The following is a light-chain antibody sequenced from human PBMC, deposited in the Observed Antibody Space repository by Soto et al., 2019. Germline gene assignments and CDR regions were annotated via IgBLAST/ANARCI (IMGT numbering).Light chain of an antibody. J-gene: IGKJ1*01. CDR3: QQRSNWPPWT. CDR2: DAS. CDR1: ESINGY. V-gene: IGKV3-11*01. Sequence: EIVLTQSPATLSLSPGQRANLSCRASESINGYLAWYQHKPGQAPRLLIDDASNRATGIPARFSGSGSGTDFTLTISSLDPEDFAVYYCQQRSNWPPWTFGQVTKVDI.